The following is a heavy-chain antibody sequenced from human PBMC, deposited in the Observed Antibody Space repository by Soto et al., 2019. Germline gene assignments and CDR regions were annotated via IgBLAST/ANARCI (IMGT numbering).Heavy chain of an antibody. CDR3: ARDPGCSYGNT. J-gene: IGHJ5*02. CDR1: GYTFTSYA. D-gene: IGHD5-18*01. Sequence: ASVKVSCKASGYTFTSYAMNWVRQAPGQRLEWMGWINAGNGNTKYSQKFQDRVTITRDTSASTAYMELSSLRSEDTAVYYCARDPGCSYGNTWGQGTLVTVSS. CDR2: INAGNGNT. V-gene: IGHV1-3*01.